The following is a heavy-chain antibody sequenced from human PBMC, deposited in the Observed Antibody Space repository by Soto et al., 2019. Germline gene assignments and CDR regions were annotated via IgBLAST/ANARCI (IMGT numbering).Heavy chain of an antibody. CDR3: ATEPGEYCSSTSCPDYYYGMDV. CDR1: GYTFTGYY. D-gene: IGHD2-2*01. J-gene: IGHJ6*02. CDR2: INPNSGGT. V-gene: IGHV1-2*02. Sequence: GASVEVSCKASGYTFTGYYMHWVRQAPGQGLEWMGWINPNSGGTNYAQKFQGRVTMTRDTSISTAYMELSRLRSDDTAVYYCATEPGEYCSSTSCPDYYYGMDVSGQGTTVAVSS.